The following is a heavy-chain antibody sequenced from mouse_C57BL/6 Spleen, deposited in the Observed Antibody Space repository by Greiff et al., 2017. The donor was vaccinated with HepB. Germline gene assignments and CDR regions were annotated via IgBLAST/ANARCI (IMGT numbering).Heavy chain of an antibody. Sequence: EVQLQQSGPELVKPGASVKISCKASGYSFTGYYMNWVKQSPEKSLEWIGEINPSTGGTTYNQKFKAKATLTVDKSSSTAYMQLKSLTSEDSAVYYCARGGDGYYDYWGQGTTLTVSS. CDR1: GYSFTGYY. D-gene: IGHD2-3*01. V-gene: IGHV1-42*01. J-gene: IGHJ2*01. CDR3: ARGGDGYYDY. CDR2: INPSTGGT.